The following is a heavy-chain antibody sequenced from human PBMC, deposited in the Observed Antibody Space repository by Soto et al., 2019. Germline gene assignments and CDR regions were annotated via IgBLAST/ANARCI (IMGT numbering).Heavy chain of an antibody. J-gene: IGHJ6*02. CDR3: AHTLPPWGGMDV. D-gene: IGHD7-27*01. V-gene: IGHV2-5*02. Sequence: QITLKESGPTLVKPTQTLTLTCTFSGFSLSTSGVGVGWIRQPPGKALEWLALIYWDDDKRYSPSLKRRLTITKDPSKNPVVLTMTNMDPVDTATYYCAHTLPPWGGMDVWGQGTTVTVSS. CDR2: IYWDDDK. CDR1: GFSLSTSGVG.